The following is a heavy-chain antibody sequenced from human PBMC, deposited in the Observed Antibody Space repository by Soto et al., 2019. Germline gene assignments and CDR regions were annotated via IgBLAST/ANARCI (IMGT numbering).Heavy chain of an antibody. Sequence: PGGSMRLSCAASGLTFSSYGMHWVRQAPGKGLEWVAVIWYDGSNKYYADSVKGRFTISRDNSKNTLYLQMNSLRAEDTAVYYCARDPSLSVMVATADDAFDIWGQGTMVTVSS. CDR1: GLTFSSYG. CDR2: IWYDGSNK. J-gene: IGHJ3*02. CDR3: ARDPSLSVMVATADDAFDI. V-gene: IGHV3-33*01. D-gene: IGHD5-12*01.